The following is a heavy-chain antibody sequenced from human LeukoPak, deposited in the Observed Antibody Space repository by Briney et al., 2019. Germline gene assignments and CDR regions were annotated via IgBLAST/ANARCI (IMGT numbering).Heavy chain of an antibody. D-gene: IGHD3-10*01. Sequence: PSGTLSLTCTVSGGSISSSSYYWGWIRQPPGKGLEWIGSIYCSGSTYSNPSLKSRVTISVDTSKNQFSLKLSSVPAADTAVYYCARPAPTSRGAFDIWGQGPMVTVS. CDR1: GGSISSSSYY. V-gene: IGHV4-39*01. CDR2: IYCSGST. CDR3: ARPAPTSRGAFDI. J-gene: IGHJ3*02.